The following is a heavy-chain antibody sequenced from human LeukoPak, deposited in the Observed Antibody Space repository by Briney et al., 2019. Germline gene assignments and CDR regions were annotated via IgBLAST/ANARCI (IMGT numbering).Heavy chain of an antibody. CDR1: GGSFSGYY. Sequence: SETLSLTRAVYGGSFSGYYWSWIRQPPGKGLEWIGEINHSGSTNYNPSLKSRVTISVDTSKNQFSLKLSSVTAADTAVYYCARGPYAGAYCDYWGQGTLVTVSS. D-gene: IGHD2-21*01. CDR3: ARGPYAGAYCDY. V-gene: IGHV4-34*01. J-gene: IGHJ4*02. CDR2: INHSGST.